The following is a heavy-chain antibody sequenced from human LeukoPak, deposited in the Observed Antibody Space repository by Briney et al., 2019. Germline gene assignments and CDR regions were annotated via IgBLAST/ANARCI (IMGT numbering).Heavy chain of an antibody. Sequence: ASVKVSCKASGYTFTSYYMHWVRQAPGQGLEWMGIINPNGGSTSYAQKFQGRVTMTSDTSTSTVYMEMRSLRSEDTAVYYCARLRRPLDSSSSYYFDYWGQGTLVTVSS. CDR3: ARLRRPLDSSSSYYFDY. D-gene: IGHD6-13*01. CDR2: INPNGGST. J-gene: IGHJ4*02. V-gene: IGHV1-46*01. CDR1: GYTFTSYY.